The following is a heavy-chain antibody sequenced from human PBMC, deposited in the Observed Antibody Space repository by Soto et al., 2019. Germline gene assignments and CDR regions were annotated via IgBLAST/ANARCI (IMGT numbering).Heavy chain of an antibody. J-gene: IGHJ4*02. D-gene: IGHD5-12*01. Sequence: PGGSLRLSCAASGFTFSAYTMSWVRQAPGKRLEWVASITSGSDYIYYADSLKGRFTISRDNAKNSLYLQMHSLRAEDTAFYYCARVDGYTYPNDYWGQGTLVTVSS. CDR1: GFTFSAYT. V-gene: IGHV3-21*01. CDR3: ARVDGYTYPNDY. CDR2: ITSGSDYI.